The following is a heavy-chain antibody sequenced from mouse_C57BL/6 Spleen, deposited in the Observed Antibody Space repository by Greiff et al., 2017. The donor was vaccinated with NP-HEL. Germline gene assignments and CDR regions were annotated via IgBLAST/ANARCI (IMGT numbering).Heavy chain of an antibody. CDR3: ARGEGDYGSSYLAWFAY. Sequence: QVQLQQSGAELVMPGASVKLSCKASGYTFTSYWMHWVKQRPGQGLEWIGEIDPSDSYTNYNQKFKGKSTLTVDKSSSTAYMQLSSLTSEDSAVYYCARGEGDYGSSYLAWFAYWGQGTLVTVSA. CDR1: GYTFTSYW. V-gene: IGHV1-69*01. D-gene: IGHD1-1*01. J-gene: IGHJ3*01. CDR2: IDPSDSYT.